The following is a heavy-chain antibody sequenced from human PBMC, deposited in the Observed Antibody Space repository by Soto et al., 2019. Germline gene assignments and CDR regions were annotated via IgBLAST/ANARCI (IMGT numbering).Heavy chain of an antibody. Sequence: GESLKISCKVSGNIFTDYWIGWVRQMPGKGLEWMGFIYLKNSDARYSPSFQGQVTISADKSVSTAYLQWSSLKASDTAIYYCARHINGYNPLDYWGQGTLVTVSS. CDR3: ARHINGYNPLDY. D-gene: IGHD1-1*01. J-gene: IGHJ4*02. CDR1: GNIFTDYW. CDR2: IYLKNSDA. V-gene: IGHV5-51*01.